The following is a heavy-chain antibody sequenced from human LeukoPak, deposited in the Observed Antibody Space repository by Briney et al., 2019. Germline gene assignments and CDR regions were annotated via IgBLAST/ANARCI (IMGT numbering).Heavy chain of an antibody. CDR3: TRESPWGSGSYYYFDY. J-gene: IGHJ4*02. Sequence: GGSLRLSCTASGFTFGDYAMSWVRQAPGKGLEWVGFIRSKAYGGTTEYAASVKGRFTISRDDSKSIAYLQMNSLKTEDTAVYYCTRESPWGSGSYYYFDYWGQGTLVTVSS. D-gene: IGHD1-26*01. CDR1: GFTFGDYA. CDR2: IRSKAYGGTT. V-gene: IGHV3-49*04.